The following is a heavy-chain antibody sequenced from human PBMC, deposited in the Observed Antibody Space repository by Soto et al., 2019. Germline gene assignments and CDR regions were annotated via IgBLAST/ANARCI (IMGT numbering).Heavy chain of an antibody. J-gene: IGHJ3*01. CDR1: QFPFDVYS. CDR3: ARDRGSSGMFELDV. Sequence: GGSLRLSCVASQFPFDVYSMHWARQAPGKGLEWVSYIRHTTSATFYADAVKGRFTISRDNRKNSLFLQMNSLRDDDTGVYFCARDRGSSGMFELDVWGPGTLVTVS. CDR2: IRHTTSAT. D-gene: IGHD6-19*01. V-gene: IGHV3-48*02.